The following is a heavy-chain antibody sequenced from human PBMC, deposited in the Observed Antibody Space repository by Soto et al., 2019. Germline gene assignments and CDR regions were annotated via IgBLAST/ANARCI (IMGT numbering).Heavy chain of an antibody. J-gene: IGHJ4*02. CDR1: GFTFSSYA. V-gene: IGHV3-23*01. Sequence: GGSLRLSCAASGFTFSSYAMSWVRQAPGKGLEWVSAISGSGGSTYYVDSVKGRFTISRDNSKNTLYLQMNSLRAEDTAVYYCAKDRGDSLLHFDYWGQGTLVTVSS. CDR2: ISGSGGST. D-gene: IGHD3-9*01. CDR3: AKDRGDSLLHFDY.